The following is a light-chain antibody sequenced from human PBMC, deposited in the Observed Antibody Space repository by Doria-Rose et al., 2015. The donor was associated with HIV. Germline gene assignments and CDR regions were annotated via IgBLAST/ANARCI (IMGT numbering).Light chain of an antibody. CDR3: QQYYGTPS. V-gene: IGKV4-1*01. Sequence: DIRVTQSPESLGMSLGERATLNCKSNQSLLYTSKNYLAWYQQKPGQPPKLLIYWASTRQSGVPTRFSGSGSGTDFTLTISSLEAEDVAVYYCQQYYGTPSFSPGTTVDIK. J-gene: IGKJ3*01. CDR1: QSLLYTSKNY. CDR2: WAS.